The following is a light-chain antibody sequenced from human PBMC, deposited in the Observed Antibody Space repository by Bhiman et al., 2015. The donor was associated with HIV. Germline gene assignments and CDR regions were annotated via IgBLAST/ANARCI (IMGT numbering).Light chain of an antibody. CDR3: SSFRV. CDR2: GNN. J-gene: IGLJ3*02. V-gene: IGLV1-40*01. Sequence: QSVLTQPPSVSGAPGQRVTISCTGSNSNIGAGYDVHWYQQLPGTAPKLLIYGNNNRPSGVPDRFSGSKSGNTASLTVSGLQAEDEADYYCSSFRVFGGGTKLTVL. CDR1: NSNIGAGYD.